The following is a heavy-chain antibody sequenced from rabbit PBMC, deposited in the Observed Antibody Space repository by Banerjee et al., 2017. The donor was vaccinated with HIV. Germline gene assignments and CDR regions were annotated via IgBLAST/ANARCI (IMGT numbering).Heavy chain of an antibody. D-gene: IGHD7-1*01. J-gene: IGHJ6*01. CDR2: INTGGSI. Sequence: QEQLVESGGGLVTPGGSLKLSCKASGIDFSSYGINWVRQAPGKGLEWIGYINTGGSIHYASWAKGRFTISKTSSTTVTLQMTSLTAADTATYFCARKLSLWGPGTLVTVS. CDR3: ARKLSL. V-gene: IGHV1S39*01. CDR1: GIDFSSYG.